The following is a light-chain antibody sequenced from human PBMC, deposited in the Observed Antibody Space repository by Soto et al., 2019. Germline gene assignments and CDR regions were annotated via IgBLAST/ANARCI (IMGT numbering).Light chain of an antibody. CDR1: QSISTW. Sequence: DIQMTQSPSTLSASVGDRVTITCRASQSISTWLAWYQQKPGKAPKLLIYDVSSLGSGVPSRFSGSGSGTEFTLTISSLQPDDFATYYCQQSYSTPRTFGPGTKVDIK. CDR3: QQSYSTPRT. CDR2: DVS. V-gene: IGKV1-5*01. J-gene: IGKJ3*01.